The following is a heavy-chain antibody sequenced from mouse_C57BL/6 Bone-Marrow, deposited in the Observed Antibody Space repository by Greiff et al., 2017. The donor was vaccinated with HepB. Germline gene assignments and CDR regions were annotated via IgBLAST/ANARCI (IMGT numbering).Heavy chain of an antibody. V-gene: IGHV5-17*01. CDR2: ISSGSSTI. Sequence: EVKLQESGGGLVKPGGSLKLSCAASGFTFSDYGMHWVRQAPEKGLEWVAYISSGSSTIYYADTVKGRFTISRDNAKNTLFLQMTSLRSEDTAMYYCARPDYSNYVNAMDYWGQGTSVTVSS. CDR3: ARPDYSNYVNAMDY. D-gene: IGHD2-5*01. J-gene: IGHJ4*01. CDR1: GFTFSDYG.